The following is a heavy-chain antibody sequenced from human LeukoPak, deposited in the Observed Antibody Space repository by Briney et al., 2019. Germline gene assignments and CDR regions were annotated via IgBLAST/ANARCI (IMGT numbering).Heavy chain of an antibody. CDR3: ARSRVIGVSPYYCDY. J-gene: IGHJ4*02. D-gene: IGHD3-10*01. Sequence: SETLSLTCTVSGAPLSSYYWSWIRQPPGKGLEWIGYIYYDGSTNYNPSLQSRVTISVDTSKNQFSVKLSSVTAADTAVYYCARSRVIGVSPYYCDYWGQGTLVTVSS. CDR2: IYYDGST. V-gene: IGHV4-59*01. CDR1: GAPLSSYY.